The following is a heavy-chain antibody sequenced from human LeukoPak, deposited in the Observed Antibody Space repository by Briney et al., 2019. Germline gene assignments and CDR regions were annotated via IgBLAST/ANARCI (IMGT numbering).Heavy chain of an antibody. Sequence: GGSLRLSCVASGFTFNNYNMDWVRQAPGKGLEWVSYISSSSGTIYYADSVKGRFTISRDNAKNSLYLQMNSLRAEDTAVYYCARSWIAFDYWGQGTLVTVSS. CDR3: ARSWIAFDY. J-gene: IGHJ4*02. D-gene: IGHD2-2*03. CDR2: ISSSSGTI. CDR1: GFTFNNYN. V-gene: IGHV3-48*01.